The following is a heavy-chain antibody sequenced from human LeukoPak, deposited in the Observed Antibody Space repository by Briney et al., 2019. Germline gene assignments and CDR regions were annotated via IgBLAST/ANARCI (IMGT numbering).Heavy chain of an antibody. Sequence: SQTLSLTCAISGDSVSSNSAAWNWIRQSPSRGLEWLGRTYYRSKWYNDYAVSVKSRITINPDTSKNQFSLQLNSATPEDTAVYYCAKGPRPLLRFLEWSAWFDPWGQGTLVTVSS. J-gene: IGHJ5*02. CDR2: TYYRSKWYN. D-gene: IGHD3-3*01. V-gene: IGHV6-1*01. CDR1: GDSVSSNSAA. CDR3: AKGPRPLLRFLEWSAWFDP.